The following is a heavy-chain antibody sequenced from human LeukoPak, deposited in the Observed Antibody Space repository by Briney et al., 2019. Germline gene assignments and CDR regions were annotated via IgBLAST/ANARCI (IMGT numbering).Heavy chain of an antibody. CDR1: GFTFSSYW. CDR3: ARSRSERSDDLRFLEWDHYWYFDL. V-gene: IGHV3-7*01. Sequence: SGGSLRLSCAASGFTFSSYWMSWVRQAPGKGLEWVANIKQDGSEKYYVDSVKGRFTISRDNAKNSLYLQMNSLRAEDTAVYYCARSRSERSDDLRFLEWDHYWYFDLWGRGTLVTVSS. CDR2: IKQDGSEK. J-gene: IGHJ2*01. D-gene: IGHD3-3*01.